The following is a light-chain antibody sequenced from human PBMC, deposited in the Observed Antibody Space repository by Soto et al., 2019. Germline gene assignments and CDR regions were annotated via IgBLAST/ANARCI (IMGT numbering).Light chain of an antibody. V-gene: IGKV1-27*01. CDR3: QNYNSAPFT. Sequence: DIQMTQSPSSLSASVGDRVTITCRASPGISNYLAWYQQKPGKVPKLLIYAASTLQSGVPSRFSGSGSETDFTLTISSLQSEDVATYYCQNYNSAPFTFGHGTKVDIK. CDR1: PGISNY. J-gene: IGKJ3*01. CDR2: AAS.